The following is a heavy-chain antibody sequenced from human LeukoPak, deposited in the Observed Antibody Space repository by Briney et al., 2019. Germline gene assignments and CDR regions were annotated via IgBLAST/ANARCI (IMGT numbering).Heavy chain of an antibody. D-gene: IGHD6-13*01. CDR1: GFTFSRFW. CDR2: INPDGSKK. V-gene: IGHV3-7*01. J-gene: IGHJ5*02. Sequence: PGGSLRLSCVASGFTFSRFWMTWVRQAPGEGLEWVANINPDGSKKTYVDSVKGRFTISSDNAKNSLYLQMSSLRAEDTAVYYCATAPAAADSSWGQGTLVAVSS. CDR3: ATAPAAADSS.